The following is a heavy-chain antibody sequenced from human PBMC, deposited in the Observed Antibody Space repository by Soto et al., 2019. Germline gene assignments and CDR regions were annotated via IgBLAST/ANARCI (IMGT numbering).Heavy chain of an antibody. CDR1: GYTFTSYG. Sequence: ASVKVSCKASGYTFTSYGISWVRQAPGQGLEWMGWISAYNGNTNYAQKLQGRVTMTTDTSTSTAYMELRSLRSDDTAVYYCARLGRGFWSGYYHRAAFDYWGQGTLVTVSS. CDR3: ARLGRGFWSGYYHRAAFDY. CDR2: ISAYNGNT. D-gene: IGHD3-3*01. J-gene: IGHJ4*02. V-gene: IGHV1-18*01.